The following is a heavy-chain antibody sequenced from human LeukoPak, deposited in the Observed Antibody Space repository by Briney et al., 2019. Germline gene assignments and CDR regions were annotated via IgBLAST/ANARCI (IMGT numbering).Heavy chain of an antibody. CDR3: ARDVSTGIAVAPDAFDI. V-gene: IGHV3-21*01. D-gene: IGHD6-19*01. CDR1: GFTFSSYS. Sequence: GGSLRLSCAASGFTFSSYSMNWVRQAPGKGLEWVSSISSSSSYIYYADSVKGRFTISRDNAKNSLYLQMNSLRAEDTAVYYCARDVSTGIAVAPDAFDIWGQGTMVTVS. CDR2: ISSSSSYI. J-gene: IGHJ3*02.